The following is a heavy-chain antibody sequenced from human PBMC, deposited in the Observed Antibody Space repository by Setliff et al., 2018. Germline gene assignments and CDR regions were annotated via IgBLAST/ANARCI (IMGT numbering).Heavy chain of an antibody. CDR3: AKDLASWSPDR. D-gene: IGHD3-3*01. CDR1: GFTFSIYS. V-gene: IGHV3-23*01. Sequence: PGESLKISCAASGFTFSIYSMSWVRQAPGKGLEWVALISATGGATYYADSVKGRFTIFRDNSKNGLYLQMNDLRAEDTAVYYCAKDLASWSPDRWGLGTLVTVAS. CDR2: ISATGGAT. J-gene: IGHJ4*02.